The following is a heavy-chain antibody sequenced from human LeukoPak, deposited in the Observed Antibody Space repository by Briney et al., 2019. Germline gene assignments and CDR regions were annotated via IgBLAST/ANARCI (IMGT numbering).Heavy chain of an antibody. V-gene: IGHV1-18*01. CDR1: GYTFTSYG. Sequence: ASVKVSCKASGYTFTSYGISWVRQAPGQGLEWMGWISAYNGNTNYAQKLQGRVTMTTDTSTSTAYMELRSLRSDDTAVYYCARDEDCSGGSCYYYYGMDVWGQGTTVTASS. J-gene: IGHJ6*02. CDR3: ARDEDCSGGSCYYYYGMDV. D-gene: IGHD2-15*01. CDR2: ISAYNGNT.